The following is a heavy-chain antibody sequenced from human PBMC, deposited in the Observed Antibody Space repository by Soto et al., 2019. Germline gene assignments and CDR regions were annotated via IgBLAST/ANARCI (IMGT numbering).Heavy chain of an antibody. CDR2: ISAYNGNT. CDR1: GYTFNSYG. V-gene: IGHV1-18*01. CDR3: ARGGGNDPRPVDY. Sequence: QVQLVQSGAEVKKPGASVKVSCKASGYTFNSYGISWVRQAPGQGLEWMGWISAYNGNTNYVQKVQGRVTMTTDTSTRTAYMELRSLRSYDTAVYYCARGGGNDPRPVDYWGQGTLVTVSS. D-gene: IGHD5-12*01. J-gene: IGHJ4*02.